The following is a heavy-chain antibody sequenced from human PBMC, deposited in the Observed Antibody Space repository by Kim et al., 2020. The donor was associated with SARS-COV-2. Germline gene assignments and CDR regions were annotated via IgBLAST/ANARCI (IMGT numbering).Heavy chain of an antibody. CDR2: ITYNGKRI. D-gene: IGHD3-3*01. CDR1: GFDFSIYV. V-gene: IGHV3-30*18. Sequence: GGSLRLSCAASGFDFSIYVMYWVRQAPGKGLEWVAYITYNGKRIHYADSVRDRFTISRDNSRNTFYLQMNSLRTEDTADYYCAKVAGSIYYFDSWGQGALATV. J-gene: IGHJ4*02. CDR3: AKVAGSIYYFDS.